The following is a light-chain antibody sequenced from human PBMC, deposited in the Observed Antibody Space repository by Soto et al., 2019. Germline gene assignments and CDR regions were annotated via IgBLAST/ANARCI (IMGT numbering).Light chain of an antibody. CDR1: SSNIGAGYD. Sequence: QSVLTQPPSVSGAPGQRVTISCTGSSSNIGAGYDVHWYQQLPGTAPKLLMYGNSTRPSGVPDRFSGSKSGTSASLAITGLQADDEAYYYCQSYDSCLSAHVLFGGGTPLTVL. CDR2: GNS. V-gene: IGLV1-40*01. CDR3: QSYDSCLSAHVL. J-gene: IGLJ2*01.